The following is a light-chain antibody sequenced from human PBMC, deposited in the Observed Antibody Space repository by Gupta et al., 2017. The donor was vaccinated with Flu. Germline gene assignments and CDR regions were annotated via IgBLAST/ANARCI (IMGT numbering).Light chain of an antibody. CDR3: RQATYWPRT. J-gene: IGKJ1*01. V-gene: IGKV2-30*01. Sequence: DVTVTQSPLFLPVILGQAASISCNTSQALVYSDGSIYFNWFQQRPGQSPRRLLYKVSNRDSGVPDRFSGSGSGSHFTLKISVVDAEDVRIYYCRQATYWPRTFGQGTRVEI. CDR2: KVS. CDR1: QALVYSDGSIY.